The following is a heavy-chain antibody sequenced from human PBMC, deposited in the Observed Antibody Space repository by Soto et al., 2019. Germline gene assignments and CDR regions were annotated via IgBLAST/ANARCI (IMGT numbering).Heavy chain of an antibody. CDR1: GGSIISGGYY. CDR2: IYYSGST. CDR3: ARHNYDSSGDYHYYYGMDV. V-gene: IGHV4-31*03. Sequence: SETLSLTCTVSGGSIISGGYYWSLIRQHPGKGLEWIGYIYYSGSTYYNPSLKSRVTISVDTSKNQFSLKLSSVTAADTAVYYCARHNYDSSGDYHYYYGMDVWGQGTTVTVSS. J-gene: IGHJ6*02. D-gene: IGHD3-22*01.